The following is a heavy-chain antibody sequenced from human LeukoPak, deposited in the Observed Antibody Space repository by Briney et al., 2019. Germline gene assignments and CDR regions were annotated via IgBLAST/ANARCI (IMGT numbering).Heavy chain of an antibody. CDR3: AVGVGDH. Sequence: HPGGSLRLSCAASGFSFSTYWMHWVRQAPGKGLVWVSRINSDGSSTTYADSVKGRFTISRDNAKNTLYLQMNSPRAEDTAVYYCAVGVGDHWGQGTLVTVFS. D-gene: IGHD3-10*01. CDR2: INSDGSST. V-gene: IGHV3-74*01. J-gene: IGHJ4*01. CDR1: GFSFSTYW.